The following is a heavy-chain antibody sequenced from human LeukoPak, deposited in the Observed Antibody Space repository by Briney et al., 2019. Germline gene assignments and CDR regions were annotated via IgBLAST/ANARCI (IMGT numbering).Heavy chain of an antibody. CDR1: GFTFSGYP. V-gene: IGHV3-64D*06. Sequence: GGSLRLSCSASGFTFSGYPMHWVRQAPGKGLEYVAAINYNGDSTFYADSVKGRFTISRDNSKNTLFLQMKSLRVEDTAMYYCVKLGGGSGSYRVTWFDPWGHGTLVTVSS. CDR3: VKLGGGSGSYRVTWFDP. CDR2: INYNGDST. D-gene: IGHD3-10*01. J-gene: IGHJ5*02.